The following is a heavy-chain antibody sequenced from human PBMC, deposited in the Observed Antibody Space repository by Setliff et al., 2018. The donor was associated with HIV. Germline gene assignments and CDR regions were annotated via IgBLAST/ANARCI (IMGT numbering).Heavy chain of an antibody. CDR1: GYSFTSYW. CDR2: IHPDDSDA. V-gene: IGHV5-51*01. CDR3: ARAGSVSYYNAPHY. J-gene: IGHJ4*02. D-gene: IGHD3-10*01. Sequence: GESLKISCEGSGYSFTSYWIGWVRQMPGKGLEWMGIIHPDDSDARYSPTFQGQVTISADKSISTAYLQWSSLKASDTAMYYCARAGSVSYYNAPHYWGQGTLVTVSS.